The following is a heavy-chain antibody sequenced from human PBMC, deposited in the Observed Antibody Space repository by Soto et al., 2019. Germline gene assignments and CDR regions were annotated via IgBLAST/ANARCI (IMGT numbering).Heavy chain of an antibody. D-gene: IGHD2-15*01. CDR2: IQSGGST. CDR3: KRDEVHCSGGSCLGVPMDV. J-gene: IGHJ6*03. Sequence: EVQLVESGGGLVQPGGSLRLSCAASGFTVSSKYMSWVRQAPGKGLEWVSLIQSGGSTYYAGSVKGRFTISRDNSENTLFLQMNSLRVEDTAVYFWKRDEVHCSGGSCLGVPMDVLGKGNTGNVS. CDR1: GFTVSSKY. V-gene: IGHV3-66*01.